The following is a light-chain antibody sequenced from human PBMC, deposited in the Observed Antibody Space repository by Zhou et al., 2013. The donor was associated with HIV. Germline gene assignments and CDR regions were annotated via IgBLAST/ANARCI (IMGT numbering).Light chain of an antibody. J-gene: IGKJ2*01. V-gene: IGKV3-11*01. Sequence: EIVLTQSPATLSLSPGERATLSCRASQNVSSYLAWYQQKPGQAPRLLIYDASIRATGIPARFSGSGSGTEFTLTISSLQSEDFAVYYCQQYSHWPSFGQGTKLEIK. CDR3: QQYSHWPS. CDR2: DAS. CDR1: QNVSSY.